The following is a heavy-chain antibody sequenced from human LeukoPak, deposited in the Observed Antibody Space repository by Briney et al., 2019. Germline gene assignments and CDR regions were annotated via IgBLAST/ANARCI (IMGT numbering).Heavy chain of an antibody. CDR2: INAGNGNT. CDR1: GYSFTTYA. J-gene: IGHJ4*02. V-gene: IGHV1-3*01. CDR3: ARGPRITPSLAPPESYFDY. Sequence: GASVKVSCKASGYSFTTYAMHWVGQAPGQRLEWMGWINAGNGNTKYSQKFQGRVTITRDTSTSIAYMELSSLRSEDTAVYYCARGPRITPSLAPPESYFDYWGQGTLVTVSS. D-gene: IGHD1-14*01.